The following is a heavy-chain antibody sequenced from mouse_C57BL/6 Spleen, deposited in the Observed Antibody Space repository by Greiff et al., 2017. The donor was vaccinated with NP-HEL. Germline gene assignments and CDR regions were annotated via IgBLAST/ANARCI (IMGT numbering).Heavy chain of an antibody. Sequence: EVMLVESEGGLVQPGSSMKLSCTASGFTFSDYYMAWVRQVPEKGLEWVANINYDGSSTYYLDSLKSRFIISRDNAKNILYLQMSSLKSEDTATYYCARRGLLPHWYFDVWGTGTTVTVSS. J-gene: IGHJ1*03. D-gene: IGHD2-3*01. V-gene: IGHV5-16*01. CDR2: INYDGSST. CDR1: GFTFSDYY. CDR3: ARRGLLPHWYFDV.